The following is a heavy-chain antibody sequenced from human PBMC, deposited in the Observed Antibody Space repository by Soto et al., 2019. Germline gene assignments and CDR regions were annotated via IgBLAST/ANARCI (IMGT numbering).Heavy chain of an antibody. Sequence: EVQLLQSGGGLVQPGGSLRLSCAASGFTFSNFPMSWVRQAPGRGLEWVSGITGGGGSTYYADSVKGRFSISRDNSKNTLYLQMHSLRAEDTAVYYCAKDAAIQRGDVDPWGQGTLVTVSS. D-gene: IGHD2-21*01. CDR2: ITGGGGST. CDR3: AKDAAIQRGDVDP. CDR1: GFTFSNFP. V-gene: IGHV3-23*01. J-gene: IGHJ5*02.